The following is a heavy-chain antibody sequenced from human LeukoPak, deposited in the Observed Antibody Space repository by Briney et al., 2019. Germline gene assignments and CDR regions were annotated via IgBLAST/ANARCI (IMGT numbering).Heavy chain of an antibody. J-gene: IGHJ6*03. CDR1: GFTFSSYG. Sequence: GGSLRLSCAASGFTFSSYGMHWVRQAPGKGLEWVAFIRYDGSNKYYADSVKGRFTISRDNSKNTLYLQMNSLRAEDTAVYYCARDPGAYCGGDCYSGGVYYYMDVWGKGTTVTISS. CDR3: ARDPGAYCGGDCYSGGVYYYMDV. D-gene: IGHD2-21*02. CDR2: IRYDGSNK. V-gene: IGHV3-30*02.